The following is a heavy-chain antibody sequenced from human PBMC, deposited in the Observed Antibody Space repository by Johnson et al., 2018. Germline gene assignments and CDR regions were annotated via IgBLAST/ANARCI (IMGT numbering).Heavy chain of an antibody. CDR1: GLTFDGCA. J-gene: IGHJ1*01. CDR2: ISGGGGRT. CDR3: AQDQHTTWVAYFQH. D-gene: IGHD1-14*01. V-gene: IGHV3-23*04. Sequence: VQLVESGGRVVRXGGSRRLXCAASGLTFDGCAMRWVRQAPGKGLEWVATISGGGGRTYYADSVKGRFTISRDNSKNTLYLQMVSLRAEDTAIYYCAQDQHTTWVAYFQHWGQGTLGTVSS.